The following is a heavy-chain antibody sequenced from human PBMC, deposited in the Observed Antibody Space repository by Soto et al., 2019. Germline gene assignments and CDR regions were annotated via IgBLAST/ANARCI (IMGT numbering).Heavy chain of an antibody. CDR2: ISSSSSYI. J-gene: IGHJ4*02. Sequence: EVQLVESGGGLVKPGGSLRLSCAASGFTFSSYSMNWVRQAPGKGLEWVSSISSSSSYIYYADSVKGRSTISRDNAKNSLYLQMNSLRAEDTAVYYCARDQPVYSYGYGLGYWGQGTLVTVSS. D-gene: IGHD5-18*01. V-gene: IGHV3-21*01. CDR3: ARDQPVYSYGYGLGY. CDR1: GFTFSSYS.